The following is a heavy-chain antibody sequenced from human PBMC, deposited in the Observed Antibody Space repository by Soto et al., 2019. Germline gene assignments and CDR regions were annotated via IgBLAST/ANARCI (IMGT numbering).Heavy chain of an antibody. D-gene: IGHD6-19*01. Sequence: QVQLQESGPGLVKPSETLSLTCTVSGDSISGYYWSWIRQPPGKGLEWIGYIYYSGSTNYNPSLKSQVTISVDTSKNQFSLKLSSVTAADTAVYYCATRPKSQRWLPYFDYWGQGTLVTVSS. CDR3: ATRPKSQRWLPYFDY. J-gene: IGHJ4*02. CDR2: IYYSGST. CDR1: GDSISGYY. V-gene: IGHV4-59*08.